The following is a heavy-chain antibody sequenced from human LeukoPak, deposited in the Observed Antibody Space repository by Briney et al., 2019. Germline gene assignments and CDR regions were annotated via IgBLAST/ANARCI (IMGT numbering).Heavy chain of an antibody. Sequence: SETLSLTCTVSGGSISSYYWSWIRQPAGKGLEWIGRFYTSGTTNYNPSLKSRVTMSVDTSKNQFSLKLNSVAAADTAVYFCARDYYGSGRFDPWGQGTLVTVSS. V-gene: IGHV4-4*07. CDR3: ARDYYGSGRFDP. D-gene: IGHD3-10*01. J-gene: IGHJ5*02. CDR2: FYTSGTT. CDR1: GGSISSYY.